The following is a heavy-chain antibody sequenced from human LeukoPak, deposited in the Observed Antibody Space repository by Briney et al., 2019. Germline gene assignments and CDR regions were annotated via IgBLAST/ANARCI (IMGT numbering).Heavy chain of an antibody. CDR2: ISSSSSTI. D-gene: IGHD2-15*01. CDR1: GFTFSSYS. J-gene: IGHJ6*03. V-gene: IGHV3-48*01. CDR3: ARAGPYCSGGSCYSDYYYYMDV. Sequence: GGSLRLSCAASGFTFSSYSMNWVRQAPGKGLEWVSYISSSSSTIYYADSVKGRFTISRDNAKNSLYLQMNSLRAEDTAVYYCARAGPYCSGGSCYSDYYYYMDVWGKGTTVTVSS.